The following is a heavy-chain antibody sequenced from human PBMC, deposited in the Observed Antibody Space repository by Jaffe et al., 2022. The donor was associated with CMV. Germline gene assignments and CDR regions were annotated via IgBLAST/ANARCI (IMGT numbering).Heavy chain of an antibody. V-gene: IGHV4-34*01. D-gene: IGHD6-13*01. J-gene: IGHJ4*02. CDR2: INHSGST. CDR1: GGSFSGYY. Sequence: QVQLQQWGAGLLKPSETLSLTCAVYGGSFSGYYWSWIRQPPGKGLEWIGEINHSGSTNYNPSLKSRVTISVDTSKNQFSLKLSSVTAADTAVYYCARIAAAGTWGQGTLVTVSS. CDR3: ARIAAAGT.